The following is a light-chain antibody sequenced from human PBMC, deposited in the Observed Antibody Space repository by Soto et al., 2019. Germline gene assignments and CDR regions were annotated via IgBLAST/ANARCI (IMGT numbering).Light chain of an antibody. J-gene: IGKJ5*01. CDR2: DAS. CDR1: QTISRW. Sequence: DILLTQTPPTLSAYVGDEVTITCRASQTISRWLAWYQQKPGRAPKLLIYDASTLESGVPSRFSGSGSETEFTLTISRLQPDDFATYFCHSRAFGQGTRLEI. CDR3: HSRA. V-gene: IGKV1-5*01.